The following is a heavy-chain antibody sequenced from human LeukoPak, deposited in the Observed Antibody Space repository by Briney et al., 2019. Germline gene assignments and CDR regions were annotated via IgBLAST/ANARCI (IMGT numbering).Heavy chain of an antibody. CDR2: ISYDGSNK. CDR3: AKDRALNYYDSSGYYYEPDY. V-gene: IGHV3-30*18. CDR1: GFTFSSYG. J-gene: IGHJ4*02. D-gene: IGHD3-22*01. Sequence: GGSLRLSCAASGFTFSSYGMHWVRQAPGKGLEWVAVISYDGSNKYYADSVKGRFTISRDNSKNTLYLQMSSLRAEDTAVYYCAKDRALNYYDSSGYYYEPDYWGQGTLVTVSS.